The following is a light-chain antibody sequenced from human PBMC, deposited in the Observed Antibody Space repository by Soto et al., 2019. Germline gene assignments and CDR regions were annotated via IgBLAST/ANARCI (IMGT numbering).Light chain of an antibody. CDR2: DVS. J-gene: IGLJ2*01. V-gene: IGLV2-14*01. CDR1: SSDVSGYNY. CDR3: SSYTSSSTLV. Sequence: QSVLTQPASVSGSPGQSITISCTGTSSDVSGYNYVSWYQQHPGKAPKLMIYDVSNRPSGVSNRFSGSKSGNTASLTISGLQAEDEGDYYCSSYTSSSTLVFGGGTKVTVL.